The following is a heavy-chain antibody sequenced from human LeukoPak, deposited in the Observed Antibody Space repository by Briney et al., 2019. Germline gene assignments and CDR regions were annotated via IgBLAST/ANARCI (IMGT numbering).Heavy chain of an antibody. Sequence: GGSLRPSCAASGFTFDDYAMHWVRQAPGKGLEWVSGISWNSGSIGYADSVKGRFTISRDNSKNTLYLQMNSLRAEDTAVYYCAKDGVGYSGYDYYYYYYMDVWGKGTTVTVSS. D-gene: IGHD5-12*01. CDR1: GFTFDDYA. CDR2: ISWNSGSI. CDR3: AKDGVGYSGYDYYYYYYMDV. J-gene: IGHJ6*03. V-gene: IGHV3-9*01.